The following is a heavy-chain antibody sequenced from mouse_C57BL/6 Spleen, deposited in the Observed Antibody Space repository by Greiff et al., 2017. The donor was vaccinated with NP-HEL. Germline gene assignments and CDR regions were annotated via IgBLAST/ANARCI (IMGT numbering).Heavy chain of an antibody. CDR2: ISDGGSYT. CDR3: ARDRIYYYGSSYGYFDV. J-gene: IGHJ1*03. V-gene: IGHV5-4*01. Sequence: EVHLVESGGGLVKPGGSLKLSCAASGFTFSSYAMSWVRQTPEKRLEWVATISDGGSYTYYPDNVKGRFTISRDNAKNNLYLQMSHLKSEDTAMYYCARDRIYYYGSSYGYFDVWGTGTTVTVSS. CDR1: GFTFSSYA. D-gene: IGHD1-1*01.